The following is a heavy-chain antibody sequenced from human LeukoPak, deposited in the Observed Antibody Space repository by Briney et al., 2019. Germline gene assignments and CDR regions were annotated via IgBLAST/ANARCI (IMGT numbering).Heavy chain of an antibody. CDR3: ARDSESSANWFDP. CDR1: GGSISSSNW. J-gene: IGHJ5*02. D-gene: IGHD6-19*01. CDR2: IYHSGST. Sequence: SGTLSLTCAVSGGSISSSNWWSWVRQPPGKGLEWIGEIYHSGSTNHNPSLKSRVTISVDKSKNQFSLKLSSVTAADTAVYYCARDSESSANWFDPWGQGTLVTVSS. V-gene: IGHV4-4*02.